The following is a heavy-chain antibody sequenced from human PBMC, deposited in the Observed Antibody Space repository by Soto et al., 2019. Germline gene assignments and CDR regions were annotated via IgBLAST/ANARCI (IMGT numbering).Heavy chain of an antibody. V-gene: IGHV3-30-3*01. J-gene: IGHJ6*02. Sequence: GSLRLSCAASGFTFSSYAMHWVRQAPGKGLEWVAVISYDGSNKYYADSVKGRFTISRDNSKNTLYLQMNSLRAEDTAVYYCARDRLRYNWNDFPYYYYGMDVWRQGTTVTVSS. CDR1: GFTFSSYA. D-gene: IGHD1-1*01. CDR3: ARDRLRYNWNDFPYYYYGMDV. CDR2: ISYDGSNK.